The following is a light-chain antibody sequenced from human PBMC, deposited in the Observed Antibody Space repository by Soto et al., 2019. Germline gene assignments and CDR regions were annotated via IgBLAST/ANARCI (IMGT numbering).Light chain of an antibody. V-gene: IGKV1-5*03. CDR2: KAS. CDR1: QSISNW. Sequence: MTQSPSTLSASVGDRVTITCRASQSISNWLAWYQQKPGKAPKLLIYKASTLESGVPSRFSGSGSGTEFTLTISSLQPDDFATYFCQQYNSYWYTFGQGTKVDIK. J-gene: IGKJ2*01. CDR3: QQYNSYWYT.